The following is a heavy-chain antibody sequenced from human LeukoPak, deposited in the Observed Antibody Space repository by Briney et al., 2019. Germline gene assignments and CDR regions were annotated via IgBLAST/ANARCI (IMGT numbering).Heavy chain of an antibody. CDR2: IYYIGTT. Sequence: SETLSLTCTVSGGSTNSNMDYWGWIRQPPGKPLEFIGNIYYIGTTYYNPSLKSRVSISIDTSKSQFSLRLTSVTAADTAVYYCARRPASSWYNSWGQGTLVTVSS. CDR3: ARRPASSWYNS. D-gene: IGHD6-13*01. CDR1: GGSTNSNMDY. V-gene: IGHV4-39*01. J-gene: IGHJ5*02.